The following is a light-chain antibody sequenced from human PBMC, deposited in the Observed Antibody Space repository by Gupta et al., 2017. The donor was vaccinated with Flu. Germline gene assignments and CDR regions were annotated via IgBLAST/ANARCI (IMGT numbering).Light chain of an antibody. V-gene: IGLV1-51*02. Sequence: QSVLTQPPSVSAAPGQRFTISCSGSRSNIGYNYVSWYQQLPGTVPKLLIYEDNNRPSGISDRFSGSKSGTSATLDITGVQTGDEADYYCGTWDTSLSALLFGTGTRVTVL. CDR3: GTWDTSLSALL. CDR1: RSNIGYNY. J-gene: IGLJ1*01. CDR2: EDN.